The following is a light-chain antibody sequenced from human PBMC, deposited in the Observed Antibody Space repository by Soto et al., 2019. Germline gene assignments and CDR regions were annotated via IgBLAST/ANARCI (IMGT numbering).Light chain of an antibody. J-gene: IGKJ5*01. CDR1: QSVSSN. CDR2: GIA. CDR3: QHFGSSPPVI. V-gene: IGKV3-20*01. Sequence: EIVMTQSPATLSVYPGERATLSCRASQSVSSNLACFQQKPGQAPRLLIYGIATRAAGIPDRFRGSGSGSEFSLTISGLEPEDFAVYFCQHFGSSPPVIFGQGTRLEI.